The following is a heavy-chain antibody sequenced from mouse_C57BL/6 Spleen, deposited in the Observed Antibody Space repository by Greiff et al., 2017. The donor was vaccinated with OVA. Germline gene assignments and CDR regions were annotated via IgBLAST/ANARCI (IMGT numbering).Heavy chain of an antibody. CDR1: GYTFTSYW. D-gene: IGHD3-1*01. V-gene: IGHV1-55*01. CDR2: IYPGSGST. J-gene: IGHJ4*01. Sequence: VQLQQPGAELVKPGASVKMSCKASGYTFTSYWITWVKQRPGQGLEWIGDIYPGSGSTNYNEKFKSKATLTVDTSSSTASMQLSSLTSEDSAVYYCARIGLRRDYAMDYWGQGTSVTVSS. CDR3: ARIGLRRDYAMDY.